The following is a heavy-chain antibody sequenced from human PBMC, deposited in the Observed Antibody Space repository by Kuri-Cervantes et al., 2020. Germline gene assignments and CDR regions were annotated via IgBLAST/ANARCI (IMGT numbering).Heavy chain of an antibody. CDR1: GGTFSSYA. CDR3: ARGGVDVVARGYYYYMDV. Sequence: SVKVSCKASGGTFSSYAISWVRQAPGEGLEWMGGIIPIFGAANYAQKFQGRVTTTTDESTTTAYMELSSLRSEDTAVYYCARGGVDVVARGYYYYMDVWGKGTTVTVSS. J-gene: IGHJ6*03. CDR2: IIPIFGAA. V-gene: IGHV1-69*05. D-gene: IGHD5-12*01.